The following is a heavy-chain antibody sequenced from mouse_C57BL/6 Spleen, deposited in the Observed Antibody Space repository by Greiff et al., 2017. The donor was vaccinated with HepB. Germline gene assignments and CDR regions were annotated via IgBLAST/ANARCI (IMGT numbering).Heavy chain of an antibody. CDR1: GYTFTSYT. CDR3: ARFGNWGMDY. V-gene: IGHV1-4*01. J-gene: IGHJ4*01. Sequence: VQRVESGAELARPGASVKMSCKASGYTFTSYTMHWVKQRPGQGLEWIGYINPSSGYTKYNQKFKDKATLTADKSSSTAYMQLSSLTSEDSAVYYCARFGNWGMDYWGQGTSVTVSS. CDR2: INPSSGYT. D-gene: IGHD2-1*01.